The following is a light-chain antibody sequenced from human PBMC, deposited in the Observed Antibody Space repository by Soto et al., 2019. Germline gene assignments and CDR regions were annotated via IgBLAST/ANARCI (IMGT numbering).Light chain of an antibody. CDR2: AAS. CDR1: QSISSY. J-gene: IGKJ1*01. V-gene: IGKV1-39*01. Sequence: DIQMTQSPSSLSASVGDRVTITCRASQSISSYLNWYQQKPGKAPKLLIYAASSLQCGVPSRFSGSGSGTDFTLTISSLQPEDFATYYCQQSYRTPPTFGQGTKVEIK. CDR3: QQSYRTPPT.